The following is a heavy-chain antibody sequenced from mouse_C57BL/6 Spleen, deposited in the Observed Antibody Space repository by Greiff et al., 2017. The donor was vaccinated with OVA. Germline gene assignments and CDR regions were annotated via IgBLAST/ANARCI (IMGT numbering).Heavy chain of an antibody. CDR1: GFNIKDYY. D-gene: IGHD4-1*01. CDR3: TTRGPTNWDVGY. CDR2: IDPEDGDT. J-gene: IGHJ2*01. V-gene: IGHV14-1*01. Sequence: EVKLQESGAELVRPGASVKLSCTASGFNIKDYYMHWVKQRPEQGLEWIGRIDPEDGDTEYAPKFQGKATMTADTSSNTAYLQLSSLTSEDTAVYYCTTRGPTNWDVGYGGQGTTLTVSS.